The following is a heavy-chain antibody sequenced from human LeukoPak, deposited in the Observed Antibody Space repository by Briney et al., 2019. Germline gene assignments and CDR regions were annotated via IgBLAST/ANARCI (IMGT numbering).Heavy chain of an antibody. CDR3: ARDLRVPRPDLDYYYYYMDV. Sequence: GGSLRLSCAASGFTVSSNYMSWVRQAPGKGLEWVSVIYSGGSTYYADSVKGRFTISRDNSKNTLYLQMNSLRPEDTAVYYCARDLRVPRPDLDYYYYYMDVRGKGTTVTVSS. V-gene: IGHV3-53*01. D-gene: IGHD3-16*01. CDR2: IYSGGST. J-gene: IGHJ6*03. CDR1: GFTVSSNY.